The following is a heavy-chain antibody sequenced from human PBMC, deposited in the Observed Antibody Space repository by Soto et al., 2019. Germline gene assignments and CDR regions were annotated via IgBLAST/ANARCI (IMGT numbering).Heavy chain of an antibody. D-gene: IGHD2-2*02. V-gene: IGHV1-18*01. CDR3: ARDRSCSSTSCYSHYYYYYGMDV. CDR1: GYTFTSYG. CDR2: ISAYNGNT. Sequence: ASVKVSCKASGYTFTSYGISWVRQAPGQGLEWMGWISAYNGNTNYAQKLQGRVTMTTDTSTSTAYMELRSLRSDDTAVYYCARDRSCSSTSCYSHYYYYYGMDVWGQGXTVTVYS. J-gene: IGHJ6*02.